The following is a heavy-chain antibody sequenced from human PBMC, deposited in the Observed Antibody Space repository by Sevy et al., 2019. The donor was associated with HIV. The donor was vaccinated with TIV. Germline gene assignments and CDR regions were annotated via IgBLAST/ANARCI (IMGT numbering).Heavy chain of an antibody. Sequence: ASVKVSCKASGGTFSSYAISWVRQAPGQGLEWMGGIIPIFGTANYAQKFQGRVTITADESTSTAYMELSSLRSEETAVYYCAGVGANCSSTSCHLYYYYGMDVWGQGTTVTVSS. J-gene: IGHJ6*02. CDR1: GGTFSSYA. D-gene: IGHD2-2*01. CDR2: IIPIFGTA. CDR3: AGVGANCSSTSCHLYYYYGMDV. V-gene: IGHV1-69*13.